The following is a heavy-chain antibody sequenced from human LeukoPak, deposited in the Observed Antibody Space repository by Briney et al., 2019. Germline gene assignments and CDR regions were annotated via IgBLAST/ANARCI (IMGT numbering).Heavy chain of an antibody. D-gene: IGHD5-12*01. Sequence: PSETLSLTCTVSGGSISSNGYYWGWIRQPPGKGLEWIGSIYYSGSTYYNPSLKSRVTISVDTSKNQFSLKLSSVTAADTAVYYCARAQDGYSGYAPVRGVWFDPWGQGTLVTVSS. CDR1: GGSISSNGYY. CDR3: ARAQDGYSGYAPVRGVWFDP. CDR2: IYYSGST. V-gene: IGHV4-39*01. J-gene: IGHJ5*02.